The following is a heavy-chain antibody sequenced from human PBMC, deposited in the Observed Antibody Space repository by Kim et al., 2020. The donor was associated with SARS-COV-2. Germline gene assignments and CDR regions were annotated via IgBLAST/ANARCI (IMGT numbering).Heavy chain of an antibody. J-gene: IGHJ4*02. D-gene: IGHD3-10*01. CDR3: ARDEGFGELPNGY. Sequence: YADSGKGRFTISRDNSKNTLYLQMNSLRAEDTAVYYCARDEGFGELPNGYWGQGTLVTVSS. V-gene: IGHV3-33*01.